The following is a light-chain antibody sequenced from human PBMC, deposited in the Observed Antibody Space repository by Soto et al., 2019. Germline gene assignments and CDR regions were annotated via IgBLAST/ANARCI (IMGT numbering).Light chain of an antibody. V-gene: IGKV1-5*03. CDR3: QQYNSYPYT. J-gene: IGKJ2*01. CDR1: QSISSW. Sequence: DIQMTQSPSTLSASVGDRVTITCRASQSISSWLAWYQQKPGKAPKLLIYRASTLESGVPSRCSGSGSGTEFTLTISSLQANDFATYYCQQYNSYPYTFGQGTNLEIK. CDR2: RAS.